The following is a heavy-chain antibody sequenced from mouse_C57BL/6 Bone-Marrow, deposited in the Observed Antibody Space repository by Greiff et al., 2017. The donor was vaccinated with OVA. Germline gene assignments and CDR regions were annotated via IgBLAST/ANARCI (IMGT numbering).Heavy chain of an antibody. CDR2: IRSKSSNSAT. CDR1: GFTFTTYA. J-gene: IGHJ3*01. Sequence: EVKLMESGGGLVQPKGSLKLSCAASGFTFTTYAMHWVRQAPGKGLEWVARIRSKSSNSATYYADSVKDRFTISRDDSQSMLYVQMNNLRTEDTAMYYCVREGEDYSNPWFAYWGQGTLVTVSA. D-gene: IGHD2-5*01. V-gene: IGHV10-3*01. CDR3: VREGEDYSNPWFAY.